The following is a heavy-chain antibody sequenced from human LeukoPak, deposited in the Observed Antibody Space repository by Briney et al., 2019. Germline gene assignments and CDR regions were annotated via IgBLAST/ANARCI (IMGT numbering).Heavy chain of an antibody. CDR3: ARRGRQQVDYYYYYYMDV. Sequence: SETLSLTCTVSGGSISSYYWSWIRQPAGKGLEWIGRIYTSGSTNYNPSLKSRVTMSVDTSKNQFSLKLSSVTAADTAVYYCARRGRQQVDYYYYYYMDVWGKGTTVTVSS. D-gene: IGHD6-13*01. CDR2: IYTSGST. V-gene: IGHV4-4*07. CDR1: GGSISSYY. J-gene: IGHJ6*03.